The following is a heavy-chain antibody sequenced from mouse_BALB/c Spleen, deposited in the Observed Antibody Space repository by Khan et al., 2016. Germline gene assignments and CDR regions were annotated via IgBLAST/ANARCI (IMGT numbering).Heavy chain of an antibody. CDR3: TRTWDGFAY. J-gene: IGHJ3*01. CDR2: IRLKSNNYAT. V-gene: IGHV6-6*02. CDR1: GFTFSNYW. D-gene: IGHD4-1*01. Sequence: EVKLEESGGGLVQPGGSMKLSCVASGFTFSNYWMNWVRQSPEQGLEWVAEIRLKSNNYATHYAESVKGRFTISRDDSKSSVYLKMNKLRAEDTGIDYCTRTWDGFAYWGQGTLVTVSA.